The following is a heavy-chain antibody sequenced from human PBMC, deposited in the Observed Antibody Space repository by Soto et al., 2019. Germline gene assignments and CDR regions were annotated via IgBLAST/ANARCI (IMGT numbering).Heavy chain of an antibody. CDR3: ATSGTTVGIDDAFDI. CDR1: GFTFSDHY. CDR2: TRNKANSYTT. Sequence: EVQLVESGGGLVQPGGSLRLSCAASGFTFSDHYMDWVRQAPGKGLEWVGRTRNKANSYTTEYAASVKGRFTISRDDSKNSLYLQMNSLKTEDTAVYYCATSGTTVGIDDAFDIWGQGTMVTVSS. D-gene: IGHD4-4*01. V-gene: IGHV3-72*01. J-gene: IGHJ3*02.